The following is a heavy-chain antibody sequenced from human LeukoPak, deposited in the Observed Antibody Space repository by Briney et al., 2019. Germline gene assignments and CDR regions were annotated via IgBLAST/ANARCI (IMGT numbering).Heavy chain of an antibody. CDR1: GYTFTSYY. J-gene: IGHJ4*02. CDR3: ARPRSPKQKYYFDY. V-gene: IGHV1-18*01. D-gene: IGHD1/OR15-1a*01. CDR2: ISAYNGIT. Sequence: ASVKVSCTASGYTFTSYYINWVRQAPGQGLEWMGWISAYNGITNYAQKLQDRVTMTTDTSTSTAYMELRSLTSDDTAVYYCARPRSPKQKYYFDYWGQGTLVTVSS.